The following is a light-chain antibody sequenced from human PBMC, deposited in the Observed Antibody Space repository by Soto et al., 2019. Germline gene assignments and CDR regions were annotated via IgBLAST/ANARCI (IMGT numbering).Light chain of an antibody. J-gene: IGKJ1*01. Sequence: DIQMTQSPSTLSASVGDRVTITCRASQSIRDWLAWYQQIPGKAPKLLIYKASNLETGVPSRFSGTGSGTVFTLIINGLQPDDFATYYCQQYHSDSLRTFGQGTKVEIK. CDR3: QQYHSDSLRT. CDR2: KAS. V-gene: IGKV1-5*03. CDR1: QSIRDW.